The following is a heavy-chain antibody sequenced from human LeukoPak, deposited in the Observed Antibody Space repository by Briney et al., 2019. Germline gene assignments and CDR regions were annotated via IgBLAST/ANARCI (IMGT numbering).Heavy chain of an antibody. Sequence: SETLSLTRTVSGGSISSYYWSWIRQPPGKGLEWIGYIYYSGSTNYNPSLKSRVTISVDTSKNQFSLKLSSVTAADTAVYYCARQIEYGSGSSHFDYWGQGTLVTISS. J-gene: IGHJ4*02. CDR3: ARQIEYGSGSSHFDY. CDR2: IYYSGST. D-gene: IGHD3-10*01. CDR1: GGSISSYY. V-gene: IGHV4-59*01.